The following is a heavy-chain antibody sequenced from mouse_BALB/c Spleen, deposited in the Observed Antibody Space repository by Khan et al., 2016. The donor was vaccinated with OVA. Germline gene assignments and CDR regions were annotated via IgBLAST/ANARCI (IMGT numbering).Heavy chain of an antibody. D-gene: IGHD1-1*01. CDR1: GYSITSDCA. CDR2: ISYSGRT. J-gene: IGHJ2*01. V-gene: IGHV3-2*02. Sequence: EVQLQESGPGLVKPSQSLSLTCTVTGYSITSDCAWNWIRQFPGNKLEWMGYISYSGRTSYNPSLKSRISITRDTSKNQFFLQLNSVTTEDTATYYCARSVTMTTVVATDFDCWGQGTTLTVSS. CDR3: ARSVTMTTVVATDFDC.